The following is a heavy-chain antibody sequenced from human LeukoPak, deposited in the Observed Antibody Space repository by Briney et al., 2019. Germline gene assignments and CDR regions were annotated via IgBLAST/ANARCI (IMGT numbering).Heavy chain of an antibody. D-gene: IGHD4-17*01. CDR1: GFTFSSYW. Sequence: PGGSLRLSCAASGFTFSSYWMSRVRQAPGKGLEWVANIKQDGSEKYYVDSVKGRFTISRDNAKNSLYLQMNSLRAEDTAVYYCARVRLRRGFGDFDYWGQGTLVTVSS. V-gene: IGHV3-7*01. CDR3: ARVRLRRGFGDFDY. J-gene: IGHJ4*02. CDR2: IKQDGSEK.